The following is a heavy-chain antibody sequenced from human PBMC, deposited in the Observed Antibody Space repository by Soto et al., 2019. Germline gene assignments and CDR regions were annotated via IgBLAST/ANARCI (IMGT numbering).Heavy chain of an antibody. D-gene: IGHD5-18*01. J-gene: IGHJ5*02. CDR1: GYTFTSYG. Sequence: ASVKVSCKASGYTFTSYGISWVRQAPGQGLEWMGWISAYNGNTNYAQKLQGRVTMTTDTSTSTAYMELRSLRPDDTAVYYCARDIWPLEDTAIVALSWGQGTLVTVSS. V-gene: IGHV1-18*01. CDR2: ISAYNGNT. CDR3: ARDIWPLEDTAIVALS.